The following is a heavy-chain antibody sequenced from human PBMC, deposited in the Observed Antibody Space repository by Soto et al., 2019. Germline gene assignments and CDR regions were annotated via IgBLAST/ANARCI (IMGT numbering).Heavy chain of an antibody. CDR2: IGTAGDT. D-gene: IGHD2-21*01. CDR3: AGRRQVINDYYGLAD. V-gene: IGHV3-13*01. J-gene: IGHJ6*02. Sequence: EVQLVESGGGLVQPGGSLRLSCAASGFTFSIYEMHWVRQVTGKGLEWVSGIGTAGDTKYVGSVKGRFTISRDNAKNSLYLQMNSLRAEDTAVYYCAGRRQVINDYYGLADWGQGTTVIVSS. CDR1: GFTFSIYE.